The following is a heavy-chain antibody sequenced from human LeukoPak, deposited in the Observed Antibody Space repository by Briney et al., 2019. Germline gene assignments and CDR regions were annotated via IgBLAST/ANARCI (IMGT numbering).Heavy chain of an antibody. J-gene: IGHJ4*02. CDR1: GGSINTYY. D-gene: IGHD2-2*01. Sequence: SETLSLTCTVSGGSINTYYWSWIRQPAGKGLEWIGRIYSSGTTHYNPSLKSRVTMSVDTSKNQFSLKLSSVTAADTAVYYCARLPDSRKVVPAAYYWGQGTLVTVSS. CDR3: ARLPDSRKVVPAAYY. V-gene: IGHV4-4*07. CDR2: IYSSGTT.